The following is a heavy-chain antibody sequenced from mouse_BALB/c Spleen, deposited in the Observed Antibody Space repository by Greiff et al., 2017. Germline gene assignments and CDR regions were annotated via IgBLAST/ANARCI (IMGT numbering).Heavy chain of an antibody. CDR1: GFTFTDYY. CDR2: IRNKANGYTT. J-gene: IGHJ2*01. V-gene: IGHV7-3*02. CDR3: ARDTPFDV. Sequence: EVKVVESGGGLVQPGGSLRLSCATSGFTFTDYYMSWVRQPPGKALEWLGFIRNKANGYTTEYSASVKGRFTISRDNSQSILYLQMNTLRAEDSATYDCARDTPFDVWGQGTTLTVSS.